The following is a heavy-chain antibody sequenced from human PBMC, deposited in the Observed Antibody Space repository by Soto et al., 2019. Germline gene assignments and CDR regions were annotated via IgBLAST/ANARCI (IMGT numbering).Heavy chain of an antibody. V-gene: IGHV3-23*01. CDR1: GFTLSSYA. CDR2: IRGSDAGT. J-gene: IGHJ4*02. CDR3: AKLLLTYTSDCSDY. D-gene: IGHD6-19*01. Sequence: EVQLLESGGGLVQPGGSLRLSCAASGFTLSSYAMTWVRQGPGKGLEWVSTIRGSDAGTYHADSVRGRFTISRDNSKNTLYLQMNSLRAEDTAVYYCAKLLLTYTSDCSDYWGQGTLVTVSS.